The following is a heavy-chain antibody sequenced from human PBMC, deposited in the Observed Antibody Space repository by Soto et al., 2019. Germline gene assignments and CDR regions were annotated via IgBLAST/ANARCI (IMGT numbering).Heavy chain of an antibody. D-gene: IGHD2-21*01. J-gene: IGHJ4*02. CDR2: IYNSGTT. V-gene: IGHV4-59*08. CDR1: GGSISSYY. CDR3: ASAYCGDYCDVASFEY. Sequence: SETLSLTCSVSGGSISSYYWSWIRQPPGEGLEWIGHIYNSGTTNFNPSLKGRVAISVDTSKNQFSLKLSSVTAADTAVYYCASAYCGDYCDVASFEYWGQGTLVTAPQ.